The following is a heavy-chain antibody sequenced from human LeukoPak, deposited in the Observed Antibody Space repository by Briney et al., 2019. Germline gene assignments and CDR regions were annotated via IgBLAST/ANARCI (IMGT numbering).Heavy chain of an antibody. CDR1: GFSVSGNF. Sequence: PGGSLRLSCAASGFSVSGNFMNWVRQAPGKGLEWVSVIFGDGNTYYADSVKGRFTISRDTSKNTLYLQMNSLRAEDTAVYYCARAPDYYDRGIFDYWGQGTLVTVSS. V-gene: IGHV3-66*01. J-gene: IGHJ4*02. CDR2: IFGDGNT. D-gene: IGHD3-22*01. CDR3: ARAPDYYDRGIFDY.